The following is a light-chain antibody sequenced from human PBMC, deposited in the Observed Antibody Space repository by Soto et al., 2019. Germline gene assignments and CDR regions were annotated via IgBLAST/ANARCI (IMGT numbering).Light chain of an antibody. CDR1: QSVSSN. J-gene: IGKJ1*01. V-gene: IGKV3-15*01. CDR2: GAS. Sequence: EIVMTQSPATLSVSPGDGATLSCRASQSVSSNLAWYQQKPGQAPRLLIYGASTRATGIPARFSGSGSGTDFTLTISRLEPEDFAVYYCQQYGSSPRTFGQGTKVDIK. CDR3: QQYGSSPRT.